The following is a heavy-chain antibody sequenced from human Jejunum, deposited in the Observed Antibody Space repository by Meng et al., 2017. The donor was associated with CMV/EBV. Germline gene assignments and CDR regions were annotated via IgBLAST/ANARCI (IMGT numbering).Heavy chain of an antibody. CDR2: ISGYNGET. V-gene: IGHV1-18*01. Sequence: GSPFPTYGISWLRPAPGQGFEWMAWISGYNGETTYSQKFQGRVTTTTDTSTNTAYMELMSLKSDDTAVYYCARTTLDCTNGVCYEYWGQGTLVTVSS. CDR3: ARTTLDCTNGVCYEY. D-gene: IGHD2-8*01. CDR1: GSPFPTYG. J-gene: IGHJ4*02.